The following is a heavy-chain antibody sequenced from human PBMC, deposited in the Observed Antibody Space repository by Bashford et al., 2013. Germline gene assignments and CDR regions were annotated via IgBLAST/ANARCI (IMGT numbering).Heavy chain of an antibody. CDR3: ARLRDGVGGYNYFPVGFFDY. V-gene: IGHV5-51*01. J-gene: IGHJ4*02. CDR2: IYPGDSDT. Sequence: WVRQMPGKGLEWMGVIYPGDSDTRYSPSFQGQVTISADKSISTAYLQWSSLKASDTAMYYCARLRDGVGGYNYFPVGFFDYWGQGTLVTVSS. D-gene: IGHD5-24*01.